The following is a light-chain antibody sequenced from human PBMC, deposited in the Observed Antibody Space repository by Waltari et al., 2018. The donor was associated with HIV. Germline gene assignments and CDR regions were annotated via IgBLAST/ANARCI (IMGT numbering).Light chain of an antibody. J-gene: IGLJ2*01. Sequence: QAALTQPPSVSGSPGQSITISCTGTSSDVGNYNSVCRYQQHPGKAPKLLIYEVTNRPSGVSDRFSGSKSGNTASLTISGLQAEDEADYYCSSFRSTTTSILFGGGTKLTVL. CDR1: SSDVGNYNS. V-gene: IGLV2-14*01. CDR3: SSFRSTTTSIL. CDR2: EVT.